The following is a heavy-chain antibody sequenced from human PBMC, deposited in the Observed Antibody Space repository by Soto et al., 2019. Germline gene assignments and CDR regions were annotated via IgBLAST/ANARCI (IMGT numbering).Heavy chain of an antibody. V-gene: IGHV3-9*01. D-gene: IGHD2-15*01. J-gene: IGHJ3*01. Sequence: EVQLVESGGGLVQPGRSLRLSCAASGFTFDDYAMHWVRQAPGKGLEGVSGISWNSGSIGYADSVKGRFTISRDNAKNSLYLQMNRLRAEDTALYYCAKGDCSGGSCYGGAFDLWGQGTMVTVSS. CDR2: ISWNSGSI. CDR3: AKGDCSGGSCYGGAFDL. CDR1: GFTFDDYA.